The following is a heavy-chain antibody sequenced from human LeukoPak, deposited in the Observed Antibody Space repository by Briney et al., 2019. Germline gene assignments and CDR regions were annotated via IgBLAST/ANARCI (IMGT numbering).Heavy chain of an antibody. CDR3: ARYEQQLVQVFDY. J-gene: IGHJ4*02. V-gene: IGHV4-34*01. CDR2: INHSGST. D-gene: IGHD6-13*01. Sequence: WETPSLTCAVYGGSLSGYYWSRIRQPPGKGLEWIGEINHSGSTNYNPSLKSRVTISVDTSKNQFSLKLSSVTAADTAVYYCARYEQQLVQVFDYWGQGTLVTVSS. CDR1: GGSLSGYY.